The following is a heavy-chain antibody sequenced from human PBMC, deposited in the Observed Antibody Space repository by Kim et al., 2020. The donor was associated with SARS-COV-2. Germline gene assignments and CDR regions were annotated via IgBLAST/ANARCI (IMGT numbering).Heavy chain of an antibody. CDR3: SKVVIMDGYNYFYYYGMDV. J-gene: IGHJ6*02. V-gene: IGHV3-23*01. D-gene: IGHD2-21*01. CDR2: ISGNGVNK. Sequence: GGSLRLSCVGSGFTFDTYAMSWVRQAPGKGLEWISVISGNGVNKFYADYVRGRFTISRDNSKNTVFLQMNSLRDEDTALYYCSKVVIMDGYNYFYYYGMDVWGQGTAVTVSS. CDR1: GFTFDTYA.